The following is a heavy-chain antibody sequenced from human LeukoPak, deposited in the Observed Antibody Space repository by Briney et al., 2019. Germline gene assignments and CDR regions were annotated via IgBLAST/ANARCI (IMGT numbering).Heavy chain of an antibody. Sequence: SQTLSLTCTVSGGSISSGDYYWSWIRQPPGKGLEWIGYSYYSGSTYYNPSLKSRVTISVDTSKNQFSLKLSSVTAADTAVYYCARSSRSDYGGNSRAFDIWGQGTMVTVSS. V-gene: IGHV4-30-4*01. D-gene: IGHD4-23*01. CDR3: ARSSRSDYGGNSRAFDI. CDR1: GGSISSGDYY. J-gene: IGHJ3*02. CDR2: SYYSGST.